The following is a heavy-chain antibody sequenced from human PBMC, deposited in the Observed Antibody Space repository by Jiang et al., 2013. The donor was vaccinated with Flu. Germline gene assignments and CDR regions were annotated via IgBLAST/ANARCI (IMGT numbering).Heavy chain of an antibody. D-gene: IGHD3-16*01. V-gene: IGHV1-3*01. J-gene: IGHJ6*01. CDR2: INAGNGDT. Sequence: GAEVKKPGASVKVSCKASGNTPTAFGIHWVRQAPGQRPEWMGWINAGNGDTKYSQKFQGRVTLTRDTSASAAFLELRSLRSADTAVYYCVGDHGTWDTSGTAYYYYLDV. CDR3: VGDHGTWDTSGTAYYYYLDV. CDR1: GNTPTAFG.